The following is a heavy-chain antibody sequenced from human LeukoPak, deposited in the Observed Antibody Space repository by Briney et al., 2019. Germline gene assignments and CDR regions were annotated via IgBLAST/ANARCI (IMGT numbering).Heavy chain of an antibody. CDR3: ARDHVQLLLGSYYGMDV. V-gene: IGHV3-74*01. D-gene: IGHD2-2*01. J-gene: IGHJ6*02. CDR2: INSDGSSR. CDR1: GFTFSSYW. Sequence: GGSLRLSCAASGFTFSSYWMHWVRQAPGKGLVWVSRINSDGSSRSYADSVKGRFTISRDNAKNSLYLQMNSLRAEDTAVYYCARDHVQLLLGSYYGMDVWGQGTTVTVSS.